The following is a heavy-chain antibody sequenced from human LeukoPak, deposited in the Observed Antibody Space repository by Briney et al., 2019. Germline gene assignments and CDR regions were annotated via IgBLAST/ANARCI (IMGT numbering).Heavy chain of an antibody. Sequence: GESLKISCKGSGYSFPSHWIGWVRQMPGKGLEWMGIIYPGDSNTRYGPSFQGQVTISADKSNSTAYLQWSSLKASDTAIYYCARQAYGSHFDAFDIWGQGTMVTVSS. J-gene: IGHJ3*02. CDR1: GYSFPSHW. D-gene: IGHD3-22*01. CDR3: ARQAYGSHFDAFDI. V-gene: IGHV5-51*01. CDR2: IYPGDSNT.